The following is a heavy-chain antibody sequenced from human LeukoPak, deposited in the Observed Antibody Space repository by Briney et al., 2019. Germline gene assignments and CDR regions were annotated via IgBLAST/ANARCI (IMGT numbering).Heavy chain of an antibody. J-gene: IGHJ4*02. D-gene: IGHD3-9*01. CDR1: GGSISSYY. Sequence: SETLSLTCTVSGGSISSYYWSWIRQPPGKGLEWIGYIYYSGSTNYNPSLKSRVTISVDTSKNQFSLKLSSVTAAGTAVYYCASRGAYYDILTGYSYYFDYWGQGTLVTVSS. V-gene: IGHV4-59*08. CDR3: ASRGAYYDILTGYSYYFDY. CDR2: IYYSGST.